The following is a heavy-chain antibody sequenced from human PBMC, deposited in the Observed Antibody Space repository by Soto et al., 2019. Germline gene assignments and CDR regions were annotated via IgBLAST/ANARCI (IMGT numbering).Heavy chain of an antibody. CDR2: ISGSGGST. D-gene: IGHD2-2*01. CDR3: AKGNCSSTSCPFDFDY. CDR1: GFTFSSYA. V-gene: IGHV3-23*01. J-gene: IGHJ4*02. Sequence: GGSLRLSCAASGFTFSSYAMSWVRQAPGKGLEWVSAISGSGGSTYYADSVKGRFTISRDNSKNTLYLQMNSLRAEDTAVYYCAKGNCSSTSCPFDFDYWGQGTLVTVSS.